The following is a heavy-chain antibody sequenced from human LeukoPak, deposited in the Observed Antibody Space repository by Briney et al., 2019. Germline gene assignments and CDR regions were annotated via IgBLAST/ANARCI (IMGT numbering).Heavy chain of an antibody. J-gene: IGHJ6*03. CDR3: ARDNGVVHGVYYMDV. CDR2: IKQDGSEK. D-gene: IGHD3-3*01. Sequence: PGGSLRLSCAASGFTFSNYWMTWVRQAPGKGLEWVADIKQDGSEKLYVNSVRGRFTISRDNAKMSLFLQMNSLRAEDTVVYYCARDNGVVHGVYYMDVWGKGTTVTVS. V-gene: IGHV3-7*01. CDR1: GFTFSNYW.